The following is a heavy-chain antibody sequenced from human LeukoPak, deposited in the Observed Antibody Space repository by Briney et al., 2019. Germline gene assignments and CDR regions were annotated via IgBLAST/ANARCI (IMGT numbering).Heavy chain of an antibody. D-gene: IGHD6-13*01. CDR2: IYYSGST. Sequence: PSETLSLTCTVSGGSISSGDYYWSWIRQPPGKGLEWIGYIYYSGSTYYNPSLKSRVTISVDTSKNQFSLKLSSVTAADTAVYYCARDLDRAGTDYWGQGTPVTVSS. J-gene: IGHJ4*02. V-gene: IGHV4-30-4*01. CDR1: GGSISSGDYY. CDR3: ARDLDRAGTDY.